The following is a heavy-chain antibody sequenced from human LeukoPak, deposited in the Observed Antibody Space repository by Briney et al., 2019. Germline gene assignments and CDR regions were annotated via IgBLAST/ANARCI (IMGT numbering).Heavy chain of an antibody. D-gene: IGHD2-2*01. Sequence: GGSLRLSCAASGFTLSNYAMHWVRQAPGKGLEWVAVIWYGGRNKYYADSVKGRFTISRDNSKNTLDLQMNSLRAEDTAVYYCAKDRERYCSTISCSSLDYWGQGTLVTVSS. CDR2: IWYGGRNK. CDR1: GFTLSNYA. V-gene: IGHV3-30*02. J-gene: IGHJ4*02. CDR3: AKDRERYCSTISCSSLDY.